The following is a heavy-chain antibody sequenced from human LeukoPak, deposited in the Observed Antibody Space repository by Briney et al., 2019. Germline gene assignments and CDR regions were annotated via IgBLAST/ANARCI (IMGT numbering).Heavy chain of an antibody. CDR3: ARFSIAVAGIDY. CDR1: GFTVSSNY. D-gene: IGHD6-19*01. Sequence: GGSLRLSCAASGFTVSSNYMSWVRQAPGKGLEWVSVIYSGGSTYYADSVKGRFTISRDSSKNTLYLQMNSLGAEDTAVYYCARFSIAVAGIDYWGQGTLVTVSS. CDR2: IYSGGST. J-gene: IGHJ4*02. V-gene: IGHV3-53*01.